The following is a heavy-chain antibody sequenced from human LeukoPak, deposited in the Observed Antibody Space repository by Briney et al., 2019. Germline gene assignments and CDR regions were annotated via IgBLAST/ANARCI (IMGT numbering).Heavy chain of an antibody. CDR3: AKEGRSYGDFLNFDY. CDR2: ISDDETYK. D-gene: IGHD4-17*01. Sequence: PGGSLRLSCAASGFTFNSYYMHWVRQAPGKGLEWVTAISDDETYKLYADSVKGRFTISRDNSKNTLSLQMTSLRVEDTAVYYCAKEGRSYGDFLNFDYWGQGTLVTVSS. V-gene: IGHV3-30*18. CDR1: GFTFNSYY. J-gene: IGHJ4*02.